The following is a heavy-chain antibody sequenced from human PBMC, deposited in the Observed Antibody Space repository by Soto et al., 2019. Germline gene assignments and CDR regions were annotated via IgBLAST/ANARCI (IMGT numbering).Heavy chain of an antibody. Sequence: QLQLQESGPGLVKPSETLSLTCTVSGGSISSSSYYWGWIRQPPGKGLEWIGSIYYSGSTYYNPSLKSRVTISVDTSKNQFSLKLSSVTAADTAVYYCARLVFGGLGTPFDWFDPWGQGTLVTVSS. CDR2: IYYSGST. D-gene: IGHD3-16*01. J-gene: IGHJ5*02. CDR3: ARLVFGGLGTPFDWFDP. CDR1: GGSISSSSYY. V-gene: IGHV4-39*01.